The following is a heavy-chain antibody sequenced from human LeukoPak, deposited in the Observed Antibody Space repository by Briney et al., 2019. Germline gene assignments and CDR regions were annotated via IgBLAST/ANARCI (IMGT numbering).Heavy chain of an antibody. CDR2: IYSAGST. J-gene: IGHJ5*02. Sequence: PGGSLRLSCAASGFTVSSNFMTWARQAPGKGLEWVSVIYSAGSTFYADYVKGRFTISRDNYKSTLYLRMNSLRVEDTAVYYCARDGYSGRPLHHWGQGTLVTVSS. D-gene: IGHD1-26*01. V-gene: IGHV3-53*01. CDR1: GFTVSSNF. CDR3: ARDGYSGRPLHH.